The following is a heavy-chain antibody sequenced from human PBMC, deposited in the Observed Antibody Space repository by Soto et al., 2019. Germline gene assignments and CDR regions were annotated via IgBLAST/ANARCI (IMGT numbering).Heavy chain of an antibody. D-gene: IGHD3-22*01. CDR3: ARHRQPVSPIIVETSIRLDH. CDR1: GYSFTNFW. V-gene: IGHV5-10-1*01. Sequence: LGESLNISCESSGYSFTNFWISWVRPMPGKGLEWMGRIVPSDSYTNYRPSFQGHVTFSADEPINIAYLHWRSLKASDSAMYYCARHRQPVSPIIVETSIRLDHRAQGTLVTLSS. CDR2: IVPSDSYT. J-gene: IGHJ4*01.